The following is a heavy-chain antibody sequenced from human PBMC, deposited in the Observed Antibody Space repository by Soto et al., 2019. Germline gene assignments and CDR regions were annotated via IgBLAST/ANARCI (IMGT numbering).Heavy chain of an antibody. J-gene: IGHJ4*02. CDR3: ARTGYYYEADY. CDR1: GGSISSGGYY. CDR2: IYYSGRT. D-gene: IGHD3-22*01. Sequence: QVQLQESGPGLVKPSQTLSLTCTVSGGSISSGGYYWSWILQHPGKGLEWIGYIYYSGRTYYNPTLKSRVIISVETSKKQFSLKLSSVTAADTAVYYCARTGYYYEADYWGQGTLVTVAS. V-gene: IGHV4-31*03.